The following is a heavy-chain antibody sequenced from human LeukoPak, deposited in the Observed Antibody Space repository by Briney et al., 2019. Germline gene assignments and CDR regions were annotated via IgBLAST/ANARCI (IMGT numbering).Heavy chain of an antibody. J-gene: IGHJ4*02. CDR1: GYSIRSGYY. CDR3: ARVLSGYSWGGFDY. Sequence: NPSETLSLTCTVSGYSIRSGYYWGWIRQPPGKGLEWIGSIYHSGSTYYNPSLKSRVTISVDTSKNQFSLKLTSVTAADTAVYYCARVLSGYSWGGFDYWGQGTLVTVSS. CDR2: IYHSGST. V-gene: IGHV4-38-2*02. D-gene: IGHD3-22*01.